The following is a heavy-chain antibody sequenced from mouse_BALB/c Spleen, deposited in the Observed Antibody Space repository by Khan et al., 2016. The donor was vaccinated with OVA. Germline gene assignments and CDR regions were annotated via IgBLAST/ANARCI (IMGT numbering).Heavy chain of an antibody. CDR2: IRSCGTYT. CDR3: ARDQAARATLRFAY. D-gene: IGHD3-1*01. V-gene: IGHV5-9*02. CDR1: GFAFSTYD. Sequence: EVELVESGGGLVKPGGSLKLSCAASGFAFSTYDMSWVRQTLQKRLEWFATIRSCGTYTYYTVSVKGRFTISRDTARNTLYLQMSSLRTEDTATYYCARDQAARATLRFAYWGQGTLVTVSA. J-gene: IGHJ3*01.